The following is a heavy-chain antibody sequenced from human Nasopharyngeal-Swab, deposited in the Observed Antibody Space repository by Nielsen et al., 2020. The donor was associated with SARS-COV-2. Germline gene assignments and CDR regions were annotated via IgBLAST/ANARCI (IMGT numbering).Heavy chain of an antibody. Sequence: WIRQSPGKGLEWVSAISGSGGSTYYADSVKGRFTISRDNSKNTLYLQMNSLRAEDTAVYYCAKLSPYYHGSGSSHDAFDIWGQGTMVTVSS. V-gene: IGHV3-23*01. D-gene: IGHD3-10*01. CDR3: AKLSPYYHGSGSSHDAFDI. CDR2: ISGSGGST. J-gene: IGHJ3*02.